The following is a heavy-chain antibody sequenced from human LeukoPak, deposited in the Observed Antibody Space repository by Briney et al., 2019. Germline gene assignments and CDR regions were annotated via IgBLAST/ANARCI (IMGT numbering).Heavy chain of an antibody. CDR1: GFTFSSYA. Sequence: GGSLRLSCAASGFTFSSYAMHWVRQAPGKGLEWVAVISYDGSNKYYADSVKGRFTISRDNSKNTLYLQMNSLRAEDTAVYYCAKVPYYYDSSHWGQGTLVTVSS. J-gene: IGHJ4*02. CDR3: AKVPYYYDSSH. V-gene: IGHV3-30-3*01. D-gene: IGHD3-22*01. CDR2: ISYDGSNK.